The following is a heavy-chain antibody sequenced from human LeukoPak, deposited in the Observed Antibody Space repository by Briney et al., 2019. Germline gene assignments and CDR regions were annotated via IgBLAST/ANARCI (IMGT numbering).Heavy chain of an antibody. D-gene: IGHD1-26*01. J-gene: IGHJ4*02. V-gene: IGHV4-59*01. CDR2: IYYSGST. CDR3: ARVAESYYYFDY. Sequence: SETQSLTCTVSGGSISSYYWSWIRQPPGKGLEWIGYIYYSGSTNYNPSLKSRVTISVDTSKNQFSLKLSSVTAADTAVYYCARVAESYYYFDYWGQGTLVTVSS. CDR1: GGSISSYY.